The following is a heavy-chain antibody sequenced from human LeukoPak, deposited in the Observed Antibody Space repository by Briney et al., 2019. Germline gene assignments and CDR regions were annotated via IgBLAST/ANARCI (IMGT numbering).Heavy chain of an antibody. D-gene: IGHD1-26*01. J-gene: IGHJ4*02. Sequence: SGPTLVKPTPTLTLTCTFSGFSLSTSGMRVSWMRQPPGKALEWLALIDWDDDKFYSTSLKTRLTISKDTSKNQVVLTMTNMDPVDTATYYCARTHVGGSYPYYFDYWGQGTLVTVSS. CDR1: GFSLSTSGMR. CDR3: ARTHVGGSYPYYFDY. V-gene: IGHV2-70*04. CDR2: IDWDDDK.